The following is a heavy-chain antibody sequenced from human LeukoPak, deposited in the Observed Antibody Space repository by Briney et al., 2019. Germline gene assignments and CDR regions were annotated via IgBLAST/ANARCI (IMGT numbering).Heavy chain of an antibody. Sequence: GGSLRLSCAASGFTFSSYSMNWVRQAPGKGLEWVSVIYSGGSTYYADSVKGRFTISRDNSKNTLYLQMNSLRAEDTAVYYCARDRMLGGSGAFDIWGQGTMVTVSS. V-gene: IGHV3-53*01. CDR3: ARDRMLGGSGAFDI. CDR2: IYSGGST. J-gene: IGHJ3*02. D-gene: IGHD3-10*02. CDR1: GFTFSSYS.